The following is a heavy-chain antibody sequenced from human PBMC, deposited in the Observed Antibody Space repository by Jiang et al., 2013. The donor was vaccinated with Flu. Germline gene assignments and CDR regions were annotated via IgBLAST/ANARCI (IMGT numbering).Heavy chain of an antibody. D-gene: IGHD2-2*01. CDR1: GGSFSNFH. CDR2: IDHSGRA. J-gene: IGHJ4*02. CDR3: ARHMDPLVPAAIVY. Sequence: LSLTCAVSGGSFSNFHCNWIRQSPGKGLEWIGKIDHSGRANYNPSLKSRVTISVDTSKNQLSLKLSSVTAADTAVYYCARHMDPLVPAAIVYWGQGTLVTVSS. V-gene: IGHV4-34*01.